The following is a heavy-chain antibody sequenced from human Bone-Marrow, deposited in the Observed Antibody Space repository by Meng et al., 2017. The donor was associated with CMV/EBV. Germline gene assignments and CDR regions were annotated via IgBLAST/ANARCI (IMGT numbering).Heavy chain of an antibody. CDR1: GFTFSSYA. J-gene: IGHJ4*02. CDR2: IYSGGSST. CDR3: AKDLNYGGISGLDY. Sequence: GGSLRLSCAASGFTFSSYAMSWVRQAPGKGLEWVSVIYSGGSSTYYADSVKGRFTISRDNSKNTLYLQMNSLRAEDTALFYCAKDLNYGGISGLDYWGQGTPVTVSS. D-gene: IGHD2-21*01. V-gene: IGHV3-23*03.